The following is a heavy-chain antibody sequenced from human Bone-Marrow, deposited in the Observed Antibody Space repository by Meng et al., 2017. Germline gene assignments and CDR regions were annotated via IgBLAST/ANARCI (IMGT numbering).Heavy chain of an antibody. Sequence: GESLKISCAASGFTFTSHSMHWVRQAPGKGLEWVTVISYDGTNEYYADSVKGRFTISRDNSKNTLYLQMNSLRAEDTAVYYCARDHYGVQDYWGQGTLVTVSS. CDR1: GFTFTSHS. CDR2: ISYDGTNE. V-gene: IGHV3-30*01. J-gene: IGHJ4*02. D-gene: IGHD4-17*01. CDR3: ARDHYGVQDY.